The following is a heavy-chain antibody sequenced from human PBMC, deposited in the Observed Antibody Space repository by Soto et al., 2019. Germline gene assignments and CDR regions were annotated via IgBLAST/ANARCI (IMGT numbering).Heavy chain of an antibody. D-gene: IGHD5-18*01. CDR3: ATLVTAMVTYDAFDI. J-gene: IGHJ3*02. V-gene: IGHV3-23*01. CDR1: GFTFNNYA. Sequence: PGGSLRLSCAASGFTFNNYAMSWVRLAARTGLDWVSAISAGGDSTYYADSVKGRFTISRDNSKNTLYLQMNSLRAEDTAVYYCATLVTAMVTYDAFDIWGQGTMVTVSS. CDR2: ISAGGDST.